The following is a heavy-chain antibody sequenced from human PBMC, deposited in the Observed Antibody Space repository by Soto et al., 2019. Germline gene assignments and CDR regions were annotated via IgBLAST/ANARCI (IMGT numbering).Heavy chain of an antibody. Sequence: GGSLRLSCSASGFTFSSYAMHWVRQAPGKGLEYVSSISINGGSTHYADSVKGRFTISRDNSRNTQYLQMSSLRADDTAVYYCAREGVGIAAAPGYYYYGMDVWGQGTTVTVSS. J-gene: IGHJ6*02. V-gene: IGHV3-64D*06. CDR1: GFTFSSYA. D-gene: IGHD6-13*01. CDR2: ISINGGST. CDR3: AREGVGIAAAPGYYYYGMDV.